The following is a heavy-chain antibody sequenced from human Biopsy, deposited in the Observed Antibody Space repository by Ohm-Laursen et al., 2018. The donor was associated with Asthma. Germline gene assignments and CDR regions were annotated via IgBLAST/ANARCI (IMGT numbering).Heavy chain of an antibody. CDR1: GFTFSSYG. CDR3: ARGLDYSGRSGFDY. V-gene: IGHV3-33*05. D-gene: IGHD3-10*01. J-gene: IGHJ4*02. CDR2: MSYDGSIK. Sequence: SLRLSCTASGFTFSSYGMDWVRQAPGKGLEWVALMSYDGSIKDYADSVKGRFTISRDNSMNTLYMHMNSLRVEDTAVYYCARGLDYSGRSGFDYWGQGTLVTVSS.